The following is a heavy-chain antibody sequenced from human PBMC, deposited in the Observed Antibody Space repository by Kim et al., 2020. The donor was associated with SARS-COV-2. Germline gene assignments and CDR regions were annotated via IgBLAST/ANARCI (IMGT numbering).Heavy chain of an antibody. CDR3: ARGPRRTLSTVTSHRYYYMDV. CDR1: GYALTSYT. Sequence: ASVKVSCEASGYALTSYTINWVRQAPGQGLEWLGWINPYNGNTNYAQKFQDRVTMTTGTPTSIVYMEVRSLGFDDTAVYYCARGPRRTLSTVTSHRYYYMDVWGKGTTVTVS. CDR2: INPYNGNT. J-gene: IGHJ6*03. V-gene: IGHV1-18*01. D-gene: IGHD3-16*01.